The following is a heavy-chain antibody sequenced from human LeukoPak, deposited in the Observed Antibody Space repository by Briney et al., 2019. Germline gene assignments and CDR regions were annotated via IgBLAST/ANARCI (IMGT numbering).Heavy chain of an antibody. D-gene: IGHD4-17*01. CDR3: AKGDYGDYGPFDY. J-gene: IGHJ4*02. CDR2: IRYDGSNK. V-gene: IGHV3-30*02. CDR1: GFTFSSYG. Sequence: GGSLRLSCAASGFTFSSYGMHWVRQAPGKGLEWVAFIRYDGSNKYYADSVKGRFTISRDNSKNTLYLQMNSLRAEDTAVYYCAKGDYGDYGPFDYWRQGTLVTVSS.